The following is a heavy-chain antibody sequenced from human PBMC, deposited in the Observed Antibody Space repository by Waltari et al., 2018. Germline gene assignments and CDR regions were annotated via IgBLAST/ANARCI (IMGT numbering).Heavy chain of an antibody. J-gene: IGHJ4*02. CDR1: GFTFSSYA. D-gene: IGHD2-15*01. V-gene: IGHV3-30-3*01. CDR2: ISYDGSNK. Sequence: QVQLVESGGGVVQPGRSLRLSCAASGFTFSSYAMHWVRQAPGKGLEWVAVISYDGSNKYYADSVKGRFTISRDNSKNTLYLQMNSLRAEDTAVYYCARDEDYGGIFDYWGQGTLVTVSS. CDR3: ARDEDYGGIFDY.